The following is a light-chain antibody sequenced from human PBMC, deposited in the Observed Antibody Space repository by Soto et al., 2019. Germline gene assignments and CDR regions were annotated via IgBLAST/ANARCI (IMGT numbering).Light chain of an antibody. V-gene: IGLV2-14*01. Sequence: QSALTQPASVSGSPGQSITISCTGTSGDVGDYNYVSWYQHHPGKAPKLVIFGVSDRPSGISYRFSGFKSDNTASLTISGLQPEDEADYYCSSYIRSNPFVFGSGTKLPS. CDR3: SSYIRSNPFV. CDR1: SGDVGDYNY. CDR2: GVS. J-gene: IGLJ1*01.